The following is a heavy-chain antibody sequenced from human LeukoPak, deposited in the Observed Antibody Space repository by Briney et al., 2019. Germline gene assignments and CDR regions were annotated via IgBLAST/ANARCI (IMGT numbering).Heavy chain of an antibody. CDR1: GFTLSSYW. Sequence: GGSLRLSCAASGFTLSSYWMHWVRQAPGKGLVWVSRIFSDGSTTSYADSVKGRFTISRDNAKNTLYPQMNSLRVEDTAVYYCTRDWRNTAFDIWGQGTLVTVSS. V-gene: IGHV3-74*01. CDR3: TRDWRNTAFDI. D-gene: IGHD1-14*01. J-gene: IGHJ3*02. CDR2: IFSDGSTT.